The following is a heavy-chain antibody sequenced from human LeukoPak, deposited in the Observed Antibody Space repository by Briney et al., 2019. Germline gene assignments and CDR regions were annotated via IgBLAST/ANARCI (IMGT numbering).Heavy chain of an antibody. Sequence: GGSLRLSCAASGFTFSSYSVNWVRQAPGKGLEWVSSISSSSSYIYYADSVKGRFTISRDNAKNSLYLQMNSLRAEDTAVYYSARDPRATGTTGFDYWGQGTLVTVSS. CDR2: ISSSSSYI. CDR1: GFTFSSYS. CDR3: ARDPRATGTTGFDY. V-gene: IGHV3-21*01. J-gene: IGHJ4*02. D-gene: IGHD1-1*01.